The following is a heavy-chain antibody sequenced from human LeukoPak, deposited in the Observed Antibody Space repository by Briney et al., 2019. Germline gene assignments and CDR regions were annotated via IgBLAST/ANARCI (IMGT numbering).Heavy chain of an antibody. CDR3: ARESGAFSFGF. D-gene: IGHD1-26*01. CDR1: GGSFSGYY. J-gene: IGHJ4*02. V-gene: IGHV4-34*01. CDR2: IDHSGST. Sequence: PSETLSLTCAVSGGSFSGYYWSWVRQPPGKGLEWIGEIDHSGSTNYNPSLKSRVSMSIDKSKNQLSLKLTSLTAADTAMYYCARESGAFSFGFWGQGTLVTVSS.